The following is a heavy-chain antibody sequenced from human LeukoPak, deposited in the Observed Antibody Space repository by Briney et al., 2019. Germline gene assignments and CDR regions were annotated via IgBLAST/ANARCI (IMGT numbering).Heavy chain of an antibody. Sequence: IGSGGSTYYADSVKGRFTISRDNSKNTLYLQMNSLRAEDTAVYYCAKDHIFGEVKPYYFDYWGQGTLVTVSS. CDR2: IGSGGST. D-gene: IGHD3-16*01. V-gene: IGHV3-23*01. CDR3: AKDHIFGEVKPYYFDY. J-gene: IGHJ4*02.